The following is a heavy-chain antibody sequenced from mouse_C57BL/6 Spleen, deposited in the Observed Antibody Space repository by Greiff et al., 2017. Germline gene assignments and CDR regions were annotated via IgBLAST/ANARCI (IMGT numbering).Heavy chain of an antibody. D-gene: IGHD2-1*01. Sequence: EVQRVESGGGLVQPGGSLKLSCAASGFTFSDYYMYWVRQTPEKRLEWVAYISNGGGSTYYPDTVKGRFTISRDNAKNTLYLQMSRLKSEDTAMYYCARQEGNGAMDDWGQGTSVTVSS. J-gene: IGHJ4*01. V-gene: IGHV5-12*01. CDR3: ARQEGNGAMDD. CDR1: GFTFSDYY. CDR2: ISNGGGST.